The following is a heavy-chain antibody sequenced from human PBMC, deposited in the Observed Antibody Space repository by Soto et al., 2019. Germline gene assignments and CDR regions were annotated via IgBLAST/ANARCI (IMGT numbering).Heavy chain of an antibody. Sequence: HPGGSLRLSCVASGFSFSTHWMHWVRQPPGKGLVWVSRITNDGVSTSYADSVKGRFTISRDNVNDTLYLQMNNLRAEDSGLYYCTRGPRPISTGTGAYWGQGTQVTVSS. J-gene: IGHJ4*02. CDR1: GFSFSTHW. V-gene: IGHV3-74*01. CDR2: ITNDGVST. CDR3: TRGPRPISTGTGAY. D-gene: IGHD3-10*01.